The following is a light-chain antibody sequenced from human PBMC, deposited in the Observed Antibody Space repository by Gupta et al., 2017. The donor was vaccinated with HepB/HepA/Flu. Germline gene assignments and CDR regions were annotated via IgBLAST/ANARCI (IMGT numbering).Light chain of an antibody. CDR1: SGHSSYA. Sequence: QLVLTQSPSASASLGASVKLTCTLSSGHSSYAIAWHQQQPEEGPRYLMKVNSDGSHIKGDGIPDRFSGSSSGAERYLTISSLQSEDEADYYCQTWGPGIRVFGGGTKLTVL. CDR2: VNSDGSH. V-gene: IGLV4-69*01. CDR3: QTWGPGIRV. J-gene: IGLJ3*02.